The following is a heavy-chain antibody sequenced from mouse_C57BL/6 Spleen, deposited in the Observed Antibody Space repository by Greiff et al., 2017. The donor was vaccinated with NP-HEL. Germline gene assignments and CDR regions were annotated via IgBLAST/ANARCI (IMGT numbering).Heavy chain of an antibody. CDR2: IDPSDSYT. CDR1: GYTFTSYW. Sequence: VQLQQPGAELVKPGASVKLSCKASGYTFTSYWMQWVKQRPGQGLEWIGEIDPSDSYTNYHQKFKGKATLTVDTSSSTAYMQLSSLASEDSAVYYCARGRYFDYWGQGTTLTVSS. CDR3: ARGRYFDY. J-gene: IGHJ2*01. V-gene: IGHV1-50*01.